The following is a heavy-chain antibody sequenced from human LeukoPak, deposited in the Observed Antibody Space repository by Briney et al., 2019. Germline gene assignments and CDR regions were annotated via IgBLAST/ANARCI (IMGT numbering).Heavy chain of an antibody. J-gene: IGHJ5*02. D-gene: IGHD3-10*01. V-gene: IGHV1-69-2*01. CDR3: AKVGTSGWFDP. Sequence: ASVKVSCKASGYTFTDSFIHWVQQAPGKGLEWMGRIDPEDGDTVYAENFQGRVTMTADTSTDTAYMELSSLLVEDTAVFYCAKVGTSGWFDPWGQGTLVIVSS. CDR2: IDPEDGDT. CDR1: GYTFTDSF.